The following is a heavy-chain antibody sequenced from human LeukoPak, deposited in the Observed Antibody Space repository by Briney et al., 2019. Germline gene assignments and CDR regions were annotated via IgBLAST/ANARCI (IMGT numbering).Heavy chain of an antibody. CDR1: GDSVSSSSSY. CDR2: IYYSGST. D-gene: IGHD6-19*01. CDR3: ARDNEYSSGWYDY. V-gene: IGHV4-39*07. Sequence: PSEALSLTCTVSGDSVSSSSSYWGWIRQPPGKGLEWIGSIYYSGSTYYNPSLKSRVTISVDTSKNQFSLKLSSVTAADTAVYYCARDNEYSSGWYDYWGQGTLVTVSS. J-gene: IGHJ4*02.